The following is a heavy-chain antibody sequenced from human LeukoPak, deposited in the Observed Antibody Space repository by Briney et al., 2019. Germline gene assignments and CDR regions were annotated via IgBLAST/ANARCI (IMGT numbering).Heavy chain of an antibody. Sequence: GGSLRLSCAASGFTFSSHGMHWVRQAPGKGLEWVSAISGSGGSTYYADSVKGRFTISRDNSKNTLYLQMNSLRAEDTAVYYCAKFLGQLYYYYYMDVWGKGTTVTVSS. CDR3: AKFLGQLYYYYYMDV. CDR1: GFTFSSHG. D-gene: IGHD6-13*01. J-gene: IGHJ6*03. CDR2: ISGSGGST. V-gene: IGHV3-23*01.